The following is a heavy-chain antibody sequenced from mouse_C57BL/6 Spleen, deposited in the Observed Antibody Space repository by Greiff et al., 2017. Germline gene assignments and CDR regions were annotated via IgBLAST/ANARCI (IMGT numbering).Heavy chain of an antibody. CDR3: ARGTYGYDENAMDY. D-gene: IGHD2-2*01. Sequence: VMLVESGAELARPGASVKLSCKASGYTFTSYGISWVKQRTGQGLEWIGEIYPRSGNTYYNEKFKGKATLTADKSSSTAYMELRSLTSEDSAVYFCARGTYGYDENAMDYWGQGTSVTVSS. J-gene: IGHJ4*01. CDR1: GYTFTSYG. V-gene: IGHV1-81*01. CDR2: IYPRSGNT.